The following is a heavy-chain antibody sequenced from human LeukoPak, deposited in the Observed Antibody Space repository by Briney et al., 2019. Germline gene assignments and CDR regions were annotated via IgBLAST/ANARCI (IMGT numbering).Heavy chain of an antibody. J-gene: IGHJ4*02. CDR3: ARVPIVLWFYGPADY. D-gene: IGHD3-10*01. Sequence: GGSLRLSCAASGFTFSSYSMTWVRQAPGKGLEWVSSISSSSSYIYYADSVKGRFTISRDNAKNSLYLQMNSLRAEDTAVYYCARVPIVLWFYGPADYWGQGTLVTVSS. CDR1: GFTFSSYS. CDR2: ISSSSSYI. V-gene: IGHV3-21*04.